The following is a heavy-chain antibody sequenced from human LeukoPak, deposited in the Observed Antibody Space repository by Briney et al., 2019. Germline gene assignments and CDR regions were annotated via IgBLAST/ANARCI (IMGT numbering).Heavy chain of an antibody. Sequence: DPSETLSLTCTVSGGSISSYYWSWIRQPPGKGLEWIGYIYYSGSTNYNPSLKSRVTISVDTSKNQFSLKLSSVTAADTAVYYCARDPAATGWFDSWGQGTLVTVSS. CDR2: IYYSGST. J-gene: IGHJ5*01. CDR1: GGSISSYY. D-gene: IGHD2-2*01. V-gene: IGHV4-59*01. CDR3: ARDPAATGWFDS.